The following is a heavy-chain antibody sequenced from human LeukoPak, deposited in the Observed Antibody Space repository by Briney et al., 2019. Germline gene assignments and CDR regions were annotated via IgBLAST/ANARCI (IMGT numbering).Heavy chain of an antibody. CDR2: ISPGGST. J-gene: IGHJ4*02. Sequence: GGSLRLSCAASGFTFTNYAMSWVRQAPGRGLEWVSNISPGGSTNYADSVKGRFTISRDNYKNTMYLQMNSLRAEDTAVYYCATSLRFFEYFSNLLDYWGQGTLVTVSS. V-gene: IGHV3-23*01. CDR3: ATSLRFFEYFSNLLDY. D-gene: IGHD3-3*01. CDR1: GFTFTNYA.